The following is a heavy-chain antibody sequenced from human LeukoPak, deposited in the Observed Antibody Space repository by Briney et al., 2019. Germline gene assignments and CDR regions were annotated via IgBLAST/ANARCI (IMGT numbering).Heavy chain of an antibody. V-gene: IGHV1-46*01. CDR1: GYTFTNYY. CDR2: ITPSGGST. CDR3: ARGSIAAAFASY. Sequence: GASVKVSCKASGYTFTNYYMHWVRQAPGQGLEWLGLITPSGGSTWYAQKFQGRVTMTRDMSTSTDYMELSSLRSEDTAVYYCARGSIAAAFASYWGQGTLVTVSS. J-gene: IGHJ4*02. D-gene: IGHD6-13*01.